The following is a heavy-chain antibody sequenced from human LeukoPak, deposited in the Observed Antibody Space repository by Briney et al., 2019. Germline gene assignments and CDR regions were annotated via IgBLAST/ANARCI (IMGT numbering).Heavy chain of an antibody. J-gene: IGHJ3*02. CDR3: AKAPLGYSSSPAPFDI. V-gene: IGHV3-9*03. CDR2: ISWNSGCI. D-gene: IGHD6-6*01. CDR1: GFTFDDYA. Sequence: GGSLRLSCAASGFTFDDYAMHWVRQAPGKGLEWVSGISWNSGCIGYADSVKGRFTISRDNAKNSLYLQMNSLRAEDMALYYCAKAPLGYSSSPAPFDIWGQGTMVTVSS.